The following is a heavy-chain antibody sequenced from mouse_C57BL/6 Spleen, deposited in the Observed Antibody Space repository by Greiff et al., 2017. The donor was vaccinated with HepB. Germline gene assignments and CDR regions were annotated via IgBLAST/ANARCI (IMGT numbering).Heavy chain of an antibody. CDR1: GYTFTDYY. CDR2: INPNNGGT. J-gene: IGHJ2*01. D-gene: IGHD1-1*01. V-gene: IGHV1-26*01. CDR3: ARGAYGSSSYFDY. Sequence: VQLKQSGPELVKPGASVKISCKASGYTFTDYYMNWVKQSHGKSLEWIGDINPNNGGTSYNQKFKGKATLTVDKSSSTAYMELRSLTSEDSAVYYCARGAYGSSSYFDYWGQGTTLTVSS.